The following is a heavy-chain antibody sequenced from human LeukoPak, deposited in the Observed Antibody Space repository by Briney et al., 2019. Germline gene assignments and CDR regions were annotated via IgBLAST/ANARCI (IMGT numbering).Heavy chain of an antibody. J-gene: IGHJ6*04. CDR1: GFSFSNYN. D-gene: IGHD3-10*02. V-gene: IGHV3-21*01. CDR3: AELGITMIGCV. CDR2: ISTSSTYI. Sequence: GGSLRLSCAASGFSFSNYNINWVRQAPGKGLEWVSSISTSSTYIFYADSVKGRFTISRDNAKNSLYLQMNSLRAEDTAVYYCAELGITMIGCVWGKGTTVTVSS.